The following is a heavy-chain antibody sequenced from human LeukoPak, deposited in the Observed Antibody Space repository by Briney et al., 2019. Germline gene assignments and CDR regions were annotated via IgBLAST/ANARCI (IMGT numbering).Heavy chain of an antibody. CDR3: AREEVFWSGYFPSRSMDV. CDR1: GFTFSSYS. J-gene: IGHJ6*02. CDR2: ISSSSTI. V-gene: IGHV3-48*02. Sequence: GGSLRLSCAASGFTFSSYSMNWVRQAPGKGLEWVSYISSSSTIYYADSVKGRFTISRDNAKNSLYLQMNSLRDEDTAVYYCAREEVFWSGYFPSRSMDVWGQGTTVTVSS. D-gene: IGHD3-3*01.